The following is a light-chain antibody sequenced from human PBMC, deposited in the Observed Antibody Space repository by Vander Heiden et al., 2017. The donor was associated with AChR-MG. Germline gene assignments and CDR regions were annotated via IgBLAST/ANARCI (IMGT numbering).Light chain of an antibody. CDR2: DAS. V-gene: IGKV1-33*01. CDR1: QDINNY. J-gene: IGKJ1*01. CDR3: HQYDNLPPWT. Sequence: DIQMTQSPSSLSASVGDRVTITCQASQDINNYLNWYQQKPGKAPKLLIYDASNLETGVPSRFSGSGSGTDFTFTISSLQPEDIATYYCHQYDNLPPWTFGQGTKVEV.